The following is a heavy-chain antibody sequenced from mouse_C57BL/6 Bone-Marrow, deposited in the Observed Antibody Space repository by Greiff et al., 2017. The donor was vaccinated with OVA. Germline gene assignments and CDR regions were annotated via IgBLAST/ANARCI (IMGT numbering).Heavy chain of an antibody. CDR2: IDPANGNT. Sequence: EVQLQESVAELVRPGASVKLSCTASGFNIKNTYMHWVKQKPEQGLEWIGRIDPANGNTKYAPKFQGKATITADTSTNTAYLQLSNLTSEDTAIYYCARKINYYGNKDYWGQGTTLTVSS. D-gene: IGHD1-1*01. V-gene: IGHV14-3*01. J-gene: IGHJ2*01. CDR1: GFNIKNTY. CDR3: ARKINYYGNKDY.